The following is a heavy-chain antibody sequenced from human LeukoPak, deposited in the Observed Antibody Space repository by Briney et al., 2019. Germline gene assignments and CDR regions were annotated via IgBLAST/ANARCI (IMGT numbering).Heavy chain of an antibody. Sequence: GGSLRLSRAASGFTFSSYAMSWVRQAPGKGLEWVSAISGSGGSTYYADSVKGRFTISRDNSKNTLYLQMNSLRAEDTAVYYCAKLPRGVYGSGSYRFDPWGQGTLVTVSS. CDR2: ISGSGGST. V-gene: IGHV3-23*01. CDR1: GFTFSSYA. J-gene: IGHJ5*02. CDR3: AKLPRGVYGSGSYRFDP. D-gene: IGHD3-10*01.